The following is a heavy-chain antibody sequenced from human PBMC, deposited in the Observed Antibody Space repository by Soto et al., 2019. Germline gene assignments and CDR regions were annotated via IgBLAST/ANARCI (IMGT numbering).Heavy chain of an antibody. Sequence: SETLSLTCAVSGGSISSSNWWSWGRQPPGKGLEWIGEIYHSGSTNYNPSLKSRVTISVDKSKNQFSLKLSSVTAADTAVYYGARRGYCTNGVCYYGMDVWGQGTTVT. J-gene: IGHJ6*02. CDR1: GGSISSSNW. CDR2: IYHSGST. V-gene: IGHV4-4*02. D-gene: IGHD2-8*01. CDR3: ARRGYCTNGVCYYGMDV.